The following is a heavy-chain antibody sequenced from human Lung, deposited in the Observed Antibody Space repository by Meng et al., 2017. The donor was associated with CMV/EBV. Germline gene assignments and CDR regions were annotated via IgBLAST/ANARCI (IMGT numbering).Heavy chain of an antibody. CDR2: IRSKTNNYAT. CDR1: GFTFSGSG. D-gene: IGHD4-17*01. J-gene: IGHJ6*02. CDR3: IRPYGDYTYYYGLDV. V-gene: IGHV3-73*01. Sequence: ESXKISXATSGFTFSGSGIHWVRQASGKGLEWVGHIRSKTNNYATAYAASVKGRFTISRDDSKNTAYLQMNSLKTEDTAVYYCIRPYGDYTYYYGLDVWGQGXTVTVSS.